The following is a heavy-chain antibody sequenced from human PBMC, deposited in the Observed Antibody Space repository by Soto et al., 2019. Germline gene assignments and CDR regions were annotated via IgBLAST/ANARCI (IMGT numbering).Heavy chain of an antibody. J-gene: IGHJ5*02. CDR3: ARHGSDSGWFFFDP. CDR2: VSYSGST. D-gene: IGHD6-19*01. CDR1: GGAIGGYY. V-gene: IGHV4-59*08. Sequence: SETLYLTSSLSGGAIGGYYWSWIRQPPGKALEWIGYVSYSGSTDYHPSLKSRVSISIDTSKNQFSLKMISVTAADTAVYYCARHGSDSGWFFFDPWGQGALVTVSS.